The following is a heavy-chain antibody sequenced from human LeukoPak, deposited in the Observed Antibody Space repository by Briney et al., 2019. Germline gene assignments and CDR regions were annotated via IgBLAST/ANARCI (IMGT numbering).Heavy chain of an antibody. D-gene: IGHD2-2*01. CDR3: ARVQYQLLFEGNWFDP. CDR1: GYTFSGYY. CDR2: INPNTGDT. V-gene: IGHV1-2*02. J-gene: IGHJ5*02. Sequence: ASVKVSCKASGYTFSGYYIHWVRQAPGQGLEGMGWINPNTGDTHYAQKFQGRVTMTRDTSSSTAYMDLNSLISDDTAVYYCARVQYQLLFEGNWFDPWGQGTLVTVSS.